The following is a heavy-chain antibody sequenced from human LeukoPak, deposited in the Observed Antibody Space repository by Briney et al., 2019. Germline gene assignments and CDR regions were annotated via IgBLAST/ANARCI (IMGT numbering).Heavy chain of an antibody. CDR3: AKVDSSGYYSKNFHY. CDR1: GFTFSSYA. D-gene: IGHD3-22*01. J-gene: IGHJ4*02. V-gene: IGHV3-23*01. Sequence: PGGSLRLSCAASGFTFSSYAMSWVRQAPGKGLEWVSGISGSDGTTYYADSVKGRFTISRDNSRNTLYLQMNGLRAEDTAVYYCAKVDSSGYYSKNFHYWGQGSLVTVSS. CDR2: ISGSDGTT.